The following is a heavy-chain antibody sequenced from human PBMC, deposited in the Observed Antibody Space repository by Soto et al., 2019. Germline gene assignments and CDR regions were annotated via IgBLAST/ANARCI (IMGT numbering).Heavy chain of an antibody. V-gene: IGHV3-48*02. CDR1: GFPFSFYS. J-gene: IGHJ4*02. D-gene: IGHD2-8*01. CDR3: ARDGKGAAYTNGPYYCDY. Sequence: GGSLRLSCAASGFPFSFYSMNWVRQAPGKGLEWISYITSTSSAINYADSVRGRFTISRDNAMRSLFLHMNSLRDEDTAVYYCARDGKGAAYTNGPYYCDYWGQGALVTGSS. CDR2: ITSTSSAI.